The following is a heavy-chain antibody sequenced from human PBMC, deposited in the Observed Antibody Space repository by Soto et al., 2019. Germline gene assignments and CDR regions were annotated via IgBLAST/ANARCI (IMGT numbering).Heavy chain of an antibody. CDR3: AKDQGVYGSLFDY. Sequence: GGSLRLSCTASGFTFSSYAMSWVRQAPGKGLEWVSAISGSGGSTYYADSVKGRFTISRDNSKNTLYLQMNSLRAEDTAVYYCAKDQGVYGSLFDYWGQGTLVTVSS. CDR2: ISGSGGST. CDR1: GFTFSSYA. V-gene: IGHV3-23*01. D-gene: IGHD3-10*01. J-gene: IGHJ4*02.